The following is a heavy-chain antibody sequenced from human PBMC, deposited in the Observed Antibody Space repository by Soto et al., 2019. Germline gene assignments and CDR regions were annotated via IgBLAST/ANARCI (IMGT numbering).Heavy chain of an antibody. CDR3: GEPLTRRGGAFDI. V-gene: IGHV1-69*12. CDR1: GGTFSSYV. CDR2: FIPMAATT. J-gene: IGHJ3*02. Sequence: QVQLVQSGSEVRKPGSSVKVSCKASGGTFSSYVISWVRQATGQGLEWMGGFIPMAATTKYAPKYQGRPVITADESTRTAYMVLSSLRSKDTAVYYCGEPLTRRGGAFDIWGQGTMVTV. D-gene: IGHD3-9*01.